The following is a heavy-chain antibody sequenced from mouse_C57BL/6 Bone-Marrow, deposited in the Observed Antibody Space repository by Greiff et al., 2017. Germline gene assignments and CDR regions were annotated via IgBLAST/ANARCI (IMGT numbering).Heavy chain of an antibody. CDR3: ARNLYYSNPYYYARDY. V-gene: IGHV5-17*01. D-gene: IGHD2-5*01. Sequence: EVHLVESGGGLVKPGGSLKLSCAASGFTFSDYGMHWVRQAPEKGLEWVAYISSGSSTIYYADTVKGRFTISRDNAKNTLFLQMTSLRSEDTAMYYCARNLYYSNPYYYARDYWGQGTSVTVSS. CDR1: GFTFSDYG. CDR2: ISSGSSTI. J-gene: IGHJ4*01.